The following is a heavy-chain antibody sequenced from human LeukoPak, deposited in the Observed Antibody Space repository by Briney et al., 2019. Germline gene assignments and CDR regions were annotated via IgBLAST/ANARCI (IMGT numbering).Heavy chain of an antibody. CDR1: GGSISSYY. CDR3: ARDELGYCSSTSCYEGYYYYYYMDV. Sequence: SETLSLTCTVSGGSISSYYWSWIRQPAGKGLEWIGRIYTSGSTNYNPSLKSRVTMSVDTSKNQFSLKLSSVTAADTAVYYCARDELGYCSSTSCYEGYYYYYYMDVWGKGTTATVSS. J-gene: IGHJ6*03. CDR2: IYTSGST. D-gene: IGHD2-2*01. V-gene: IGHV4-4*07.